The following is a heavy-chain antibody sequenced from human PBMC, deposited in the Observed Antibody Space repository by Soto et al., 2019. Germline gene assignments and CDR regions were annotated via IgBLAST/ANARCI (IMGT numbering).Heavy chain of an antibody. CDR3: ARGYPKYYDILTGYRTFDY. Sequence: QVQLQESGPGLVKPSQTLSLTCTVSGGSISSGGYYWSWIRQHPGKGLEWIGYIYYSGSTYYNPSLKSRFTISVDTSKNQVSLKLSSVTAADTAVYYCARGYPKYYDILTGYRTFDYWGQGTLVTVSS. J-gene: IGHJ4*02. CDR1: GGSISSGGYY. CDR2: IYYSGST. V-gene: IGHV4-31*03. D-gene: IGHD3-9*01.